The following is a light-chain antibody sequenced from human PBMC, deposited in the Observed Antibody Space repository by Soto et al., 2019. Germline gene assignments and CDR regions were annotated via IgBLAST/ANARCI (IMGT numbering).Light chain of an antibody. Sequence: DIQMTQSPSSLSASVGDSVTITCRASQNIKTYLNWYQQKPGKAPNLLIYAASSLHSGVPSRFSGSGSGTDFTLTISSLQPEDFATYYCQQSLSSPPWTFGQGTKADIK. V-gene: IGKV1-39*01. CDR3: QQSLSSPPWT. J-gene: IGKJ1*01. CDR1: QNIKTY. CDR2: AAS.